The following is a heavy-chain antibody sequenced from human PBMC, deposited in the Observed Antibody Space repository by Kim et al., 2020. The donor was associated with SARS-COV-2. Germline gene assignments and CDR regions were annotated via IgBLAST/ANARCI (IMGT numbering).Heavy chain of an antibody. J-gene: IGHJ4*02. Sequence: GGSLRLSCAASGFTFSAYNMNWVRQAPGKGLEWISYISSASNTIYYADSVKGRFTISRDNAKNSLSLHMTSLRADDTAVYYCARVPVGVMAPLWGQGTLVNVSS. V-gene: IGHV3-48*04. CDR1: GFTFSAYN. CDR2: ISSASNTI. D-gene: IGHD2-8*01. CDR3: ARVPVGVMAPL.